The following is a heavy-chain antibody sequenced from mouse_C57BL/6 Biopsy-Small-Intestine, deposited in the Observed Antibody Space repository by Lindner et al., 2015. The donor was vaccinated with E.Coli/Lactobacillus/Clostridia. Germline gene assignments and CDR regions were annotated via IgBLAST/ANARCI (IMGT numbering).Heavy chain of an antibody. CDR2: VIPILAVA. Sequence: SVKVSCKASGGTFSSYAISWVRQAPGQGPEWMGRVIPILAVANYAQNFQGRVTITADKATSTAYMELSSLRSDDTAVYYCAKYGIYSDDSGYGFDIWGQGTMVTVSS. V-gene: IGHV1-74*01. D-gene: IGHD1-1*02. CDR3: AKYGIYSDDSGYGFDI. J-gene: IGHJ1*01. CDR1: GGTFSSYA.